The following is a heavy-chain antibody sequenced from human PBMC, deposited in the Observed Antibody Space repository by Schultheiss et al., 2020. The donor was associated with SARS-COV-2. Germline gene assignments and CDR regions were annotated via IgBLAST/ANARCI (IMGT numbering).Heavy chain of an antibody. CDR1: GFTFDDYA. Sequence: GGSLRLSCAASGFTFDDYAMHWVRQAPGKGLEWVSGISWNSGSIGYADSVKGRFTISRDNAKNSLYLQMNSLKTEDTAVYYCTRVSGGWPLFDYWGQGTLVTVSS. CDR2: ISWNSGSI. D-gene: IGHD6-19*01. J-gene: IGHJ4*02. CDR3: TRVSGGWPLFDY. V-gene: IGHV3-9*01.